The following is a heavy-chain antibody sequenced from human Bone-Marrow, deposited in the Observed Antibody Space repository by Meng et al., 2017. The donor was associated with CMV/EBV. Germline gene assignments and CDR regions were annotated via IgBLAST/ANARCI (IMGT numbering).Heavy chain of an antibody. J-gene: IGHJ5*02. CDR2: VYSGGSST. V-gene: IGHV3-23*03. D-gene: IGHD3-22*01. Sequence: GESLKISCAASGFTFSSYAMSWVRQAPGKGLEWVSVVYSGGSSTYYAGSVKGRFTISRDNSKNTLYLQMNSLRAEDTAVYYCAIVPDYYDSSGYLRRFDPWGQGTLVTVSS. CDR3: AIVPDYYDSSGYLRRFDP. CDR1: GFTFSSYA.